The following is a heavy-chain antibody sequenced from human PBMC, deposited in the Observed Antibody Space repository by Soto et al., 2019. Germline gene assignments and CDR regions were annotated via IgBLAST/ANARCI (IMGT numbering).Heavy chain of an antibody. J-gene: IGHJ6*02. CDR1: GGTFNNYP. CDR3: ARGRGYSGDDHYYYFDMDV. Sequence: QVQLVQSGAEVKKPASSVKVSCKASGGTFNNYPITWVRQAPGEGLEWMGGSIPIFGTANYAQNFQGRVTISVDESTSTAYMELSSLRSEDTAVYCCARGRGYSGDDHYYYFDMDVWGQGTTVTVSS. CDR2: SIPIFGTA. V-gene: IGHV1-69*01. D-gene: IGHD5-12*01.